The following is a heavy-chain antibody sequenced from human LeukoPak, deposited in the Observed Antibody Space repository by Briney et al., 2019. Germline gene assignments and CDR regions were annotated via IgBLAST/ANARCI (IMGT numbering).Heavy chain of an antibody. CDR2: IYTSGST. CDR3: ARDHRVIFPSAFGSSLQQWLDYYYYYGMDV. CDR1: GGSISSYY. D-gene: IGHD6-19*01. Sequence: PSETLSLTCTVSGGSISSYYWSWIRQPAGKGLEWIGRIYTSGSTNYNPFLKSRVTMSVDTSKNQFSLKLSSVTAADTAVYYCARDHRVIFPSAFGSSLQQWLDYYYYYGMDVWGQGTTVTVSS. J-gene: IGHJ6*02. V-gene: IGHV4-4*07.